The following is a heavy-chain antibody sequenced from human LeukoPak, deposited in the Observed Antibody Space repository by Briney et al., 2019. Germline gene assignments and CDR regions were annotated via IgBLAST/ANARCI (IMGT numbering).Heavy chain of an antibody. CDR1: GFTYSDYW. V-gene: IGHV3-7*01. Sequence: GGSLRLSCAASGFTYSDYWMTWVRQAPGKGPEWVANIKQDGSEKYYVDSVRGRFTISRDNARNSLFLQMNSLRVEDTAVYYCARRGGSSSRRSPIDYWGQGTLVTVSS. CDR3: ARRGGSSSRRSPIDY. CDR2: IKQDGSEK. J-gene: IGHJ4*02. D-gene: IGHD6-6*01.